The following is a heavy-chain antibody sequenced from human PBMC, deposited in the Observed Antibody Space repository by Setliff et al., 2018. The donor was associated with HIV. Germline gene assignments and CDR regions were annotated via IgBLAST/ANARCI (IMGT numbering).Heavy chain of an antibody. J-gene: IGHJ4*02. D-gene: IGHD5-12*01. Sequence: PGGSLRLSCAASGFTFSSYWINWVRQAPGKGLEWVANIKQDGSEKYYMDSVKGRFTISRDNAKNSLYLQMNSLRAEDTAVYYCAKDSGDGYNLEDYFDSWGQGTLVTVS. CDR2: IKQDGSEK. CDR3: AKDSGDGYNLEDYFDS. V-gene: IGHV3-7*03. CDR1: GFTFSSYW.